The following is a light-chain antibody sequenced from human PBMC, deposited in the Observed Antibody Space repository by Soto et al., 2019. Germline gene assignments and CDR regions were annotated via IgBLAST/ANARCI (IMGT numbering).Light chain of an antibody. CDR3: QQRSTWPT. CDR2: DAS. CDR1: ESVDFH. V-gene: IGKV3-11*01. J-gene: IGKJ5*01. Sequence: VLTQSPATLSLSPGKRSTLSCRASESVDFHLAWYQQKPGQAPMLLIYDASVRATGTPARLSGSGSGTAFTLTISSLDPEDSALYYCQQRSTWPTFGQGTRLEIK.